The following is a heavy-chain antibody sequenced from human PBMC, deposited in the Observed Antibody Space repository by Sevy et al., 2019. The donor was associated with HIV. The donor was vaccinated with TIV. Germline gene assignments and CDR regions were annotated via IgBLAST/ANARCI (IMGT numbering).Heavy chain of an antibody. CDR3: ARVRIGYCSSTSCYGLRYYYYGMDV. Sequence: SETLSLTCAVYGGSFSGYYWSWIRQPPGKALEWIGEINHSGSTNYNPSLKSRVTISVDTSKNQFSLKLSSVTAADTAVYYCARVRIGYCSSTSCYGLRYYYYGMDVWGQGTTVTVSS. CDR1: GGSFSGYY. D-gene: IGHD2-2*03. CDR2: INHSGST. V-gene: IGHV4-34*01. J-gene: IGHJ6*02.